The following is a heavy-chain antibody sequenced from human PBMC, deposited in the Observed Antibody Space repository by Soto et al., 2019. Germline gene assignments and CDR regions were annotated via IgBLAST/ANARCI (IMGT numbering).Heavy chain of an antibody. J-gene: IGHJ4*02. CDR1: GGSISSYY. CDR2: IYYSGST. Sequence: TLSLTCTVSGGSISSYYWSWIRQPPGKGLEWIGYIYYSGSTNYNPSLKSRVTISVDTSKNQFSLKLSSVTAADTAVYYCATSYGWAFDYWGQGTLVTVSS. D-gene: IGHD6-19*01. V-gene: IGHV4-59*01. CDR3: ATSYGWAFDY.